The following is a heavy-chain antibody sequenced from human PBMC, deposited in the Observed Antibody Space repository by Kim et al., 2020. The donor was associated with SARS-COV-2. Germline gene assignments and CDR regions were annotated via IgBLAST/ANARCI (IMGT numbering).Heavy chain of an antibody. J-gene: IGHJ4*02. CDR1: GFTFRSYG. Sequence: GGSLRLSCAASGFTFRSYGMHWVRQAPGKGLEWVAVISYDGSIKYYVDSVKGRFTISRDNSKNTVYLQMNSLRTEDTAVYHCAKTRSGYSGYFDYWGQGTLVTVSS. V-gene: IGHV3-30*18. CDR2: ISYDGSIK. CDR3: AKTRSGYSGYFDY. D-gene: IGHD5-12*01.